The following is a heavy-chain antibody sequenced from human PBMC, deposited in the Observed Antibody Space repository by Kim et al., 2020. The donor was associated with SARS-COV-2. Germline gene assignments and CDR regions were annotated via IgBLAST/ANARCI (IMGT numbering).Heavy chain of an antibody. D-gene: IGHD3-22*01. Sequence: SETLSLTCAVSGGSISSSNWWSWVRQPPGKGLEWIGEIYHSGSTNYNPSLKSRVTISVDKSKNQFSLKLSSVTAADTAVYYCARVSESITMIVVDRAYYYYGMDVWGQGTTVTVSS. V-gene: IGHV4-4*02. CDR2: IYHSGST. CDR1: GGSISSSNW. CDR3: ARVSESITMIVVDRAYYYYGMDV. J-gene: IGHJ6*02.